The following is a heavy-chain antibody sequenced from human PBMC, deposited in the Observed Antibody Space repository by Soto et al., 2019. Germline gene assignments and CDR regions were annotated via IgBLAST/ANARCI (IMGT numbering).Heavy chain of an antibody. CDR3: ARGPDHAKAGY. J-gene: IGHJ4*02. V-gene: IGHV4-31*03. Sequence: QVQLQESGPGLVKPSQTLSLTCTVSGAPFTIGLYIWTWIRPIPGRGLEWIGCIPYSGIFYYNPSLQSRLIISVDTSDNQFSLKLTSVTAADTAVYYCARGPDHAKAGYWGQGILVTVSS. CDR1: GAPFTIGLYI. D-gene: IGHD6-19*01. CDR2: IPYSGIF.